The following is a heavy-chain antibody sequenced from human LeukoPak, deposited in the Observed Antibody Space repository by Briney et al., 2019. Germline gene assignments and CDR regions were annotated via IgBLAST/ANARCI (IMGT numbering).Heavy chain of an antibody. CDR2: ISYDGSNK. CDR3: ARDPRWESEGRFEY. D-gene: IGHD1-26*01. V-gene: IGHV3-30-3*01. CDR1: GFTFSSYA. Sequence: GGSLRLSCAASGFTFSSYAMHWVRQAPGKGLEWVAVISYDGSNKYYADSVKGRFTISRDNSKNTLYLQMNSLRAEDTAVYYCARDPRWESEGRFEYWGQGTLVTVSS. J-gene: IGHJ4*02.